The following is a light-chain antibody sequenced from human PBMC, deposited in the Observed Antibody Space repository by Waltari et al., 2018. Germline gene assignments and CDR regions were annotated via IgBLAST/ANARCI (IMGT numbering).Light chain of an antibody. J-gene: IGLJ1*01. CDR1: ALANQY. Sequence: SYELTQPPSVSVSPGQTARITRSGDALANQYVYWYQHKPGQAPELMIYKDNERPSGIPERFSGSSSGTTVTLTISGVQAEDEADYYCQSSDTNCTHVFGIGTKVTVL. CDR2: KDN. V-gene: IGLV3-25*03. CDR3: QSSDTNCTHV.